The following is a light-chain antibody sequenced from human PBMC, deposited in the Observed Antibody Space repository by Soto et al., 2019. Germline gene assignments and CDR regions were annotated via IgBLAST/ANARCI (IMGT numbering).Light chain of an antibody. CDR2: EGS. CDR3: CSYAGTNTVHVV. J-gene: IGLJ2*01. Sequence: QSALTQPASVSGSPGQSITISCTGTSSDVGSYNLVSWYQQHPGKAPKLMIYEGSKRPSGVSNRFSGSKSGNTASLTISGLQDEDEADYYCCSYAGTNTVHVVFGGGTKLTVL. V-gene: IGLV2-23*03. CDR1: SSDVGSYNL.